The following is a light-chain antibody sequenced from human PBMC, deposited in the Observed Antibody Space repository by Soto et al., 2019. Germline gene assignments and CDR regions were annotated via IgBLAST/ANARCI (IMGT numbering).Light chain of an antibody. CDR1: QVIRND. Sequence: DIQMTQSPSSLSASVGDRATITCRASQVIRNDLAWYQQKPGKAPERLIYAAFSLQTGVPSRFSASGSGTEFTLTIISLEPEDFATYYCLQHNVFPFTFGPGTKVDLK. J-gene: IGKJ3*01. V-gene: IGKV1-17*01. CDR3: LQHNVFPFT. CDR2: AAF.